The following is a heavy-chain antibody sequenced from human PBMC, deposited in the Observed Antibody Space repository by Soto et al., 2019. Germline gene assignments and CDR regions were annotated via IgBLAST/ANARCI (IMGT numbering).Heavy chain of an antibody. CDR3: ARGRYYDFWSGYRRRDYYYYYMDV. V-gene: IGHV4-34*01. D-gene: IGHD3-3*01. Sequence: SETLSLTCAVYGGSFSGYYWSWIRQPPGKGLEWIGEINHSGSTNYNPSLKSRVTISVDTSKNQFSLKLSSVTAADTAVYYCARGRYYDFWSGYRRRDYYYYYMDVWGKGTTVTSP. CDR2: INHSGST. CDR1: GGSFSGYY. J-gene: IGHJ6*03.